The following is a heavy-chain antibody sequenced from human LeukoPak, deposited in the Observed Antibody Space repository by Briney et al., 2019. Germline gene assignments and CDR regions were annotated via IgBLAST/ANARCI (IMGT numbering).Heavy chain of an antibody. J-gene: IGHJ4*02. D-gene: IGHD6-19*01. CDR2: MNPNSGNT. CDR3: GKTTTGYSSGRNPAWPVDY. Sequence: ASVKVSCKASGYTFTSYDINWVRQATGQGLEWMGWMNPNSGNTGYAQKFQGRVTMTRNTSISTAYMELSSLRSEDTAVYYCGKTTTGYSSGRNPAWPVDYWGQGTLVTVSS. V-gene: IGHV1-8*01. CDR1: GYTFTSYD.